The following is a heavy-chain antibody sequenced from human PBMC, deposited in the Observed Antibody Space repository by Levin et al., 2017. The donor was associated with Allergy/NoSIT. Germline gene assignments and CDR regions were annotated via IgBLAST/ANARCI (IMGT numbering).Heavy chain of an antibody. CDR1: GGSISYYY. J-gene: IGHJ4*02. D-gene: IGHD1-26*01. CDR3: ARGFSPDTGNYALGDY. Sequence: SETLSLTCTVSGGSISYYYWSWIRQPPGKGLEWIGYIYSSGSTNYNPSLKSRVTISVETSKNQFSLKLSSVTDADTAVYYCARGFSPDTGNYALGDYWGQGTLVTVSS. CDR2: IYSSGST. V-gene: IGHV4-59*13.